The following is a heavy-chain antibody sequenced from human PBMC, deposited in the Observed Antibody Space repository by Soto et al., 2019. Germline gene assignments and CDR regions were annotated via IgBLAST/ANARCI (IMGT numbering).Heavy chain of an antibody. CDR3: ARVRKPVLDYFEY. CDR1: GYAFTGFY. Sequence: ASVKVSCKTSGYAFTGFYIHWVGQAPGQGLEWMGWISPNTGGTSYAQKFQGRVTMTRDTSISTAYMELTRLRSDDTAVFYCARVRKPVLDYFEYLGQGTLVTVSS. V-gene: IGHV1-2*02. D-gene: IGHD3-3*01. J-gene: IGHJ4*02. CDR2: ISPNTGGT.